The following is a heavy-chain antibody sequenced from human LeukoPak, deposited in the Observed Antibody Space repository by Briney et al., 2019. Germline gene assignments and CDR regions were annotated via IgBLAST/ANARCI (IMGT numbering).Heavy chain of an antibody. V-gene: IGHV3-30*01. D-gene: IGHD5-12*01. CDR1: GFTLSRFP. Sequence: PGGSLRLSCAASGFTLSRFPFHWVRQAPGKGLEWVALFSYDGITTHYAASVKGRFTVSRDDSKNTLYLQMNSLRAEDTAVYYCARGKSDSSGYDYILDYWGQGTLVTVSS. J-gene: IGHJ4*02. CDR2: FSYDGITT. CDR3: ARGKSDSSGYDYILDY.